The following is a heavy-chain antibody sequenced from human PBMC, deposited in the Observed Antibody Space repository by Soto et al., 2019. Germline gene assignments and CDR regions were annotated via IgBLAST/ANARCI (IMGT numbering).Heavy chain of an antibody. J-gene: IGHJ4*02. CDR3: ASPYPYDYGDYDLFY. CDR1: GCTVSSNY. D-gene: IGHD4-17*01. V-gene: IGHV3-66*01. Sequence: PGGSLRLSCAASGCTVSSNYMSWIRQAQGKGLEWVSVIYSGGSTYYADSVKGRFTISRDNSKNTLYLQMNSLRAEDTAVYYCASPYPYDYGDYDLFYWGQGTLVTVSS. CDR2: IYSGGST.